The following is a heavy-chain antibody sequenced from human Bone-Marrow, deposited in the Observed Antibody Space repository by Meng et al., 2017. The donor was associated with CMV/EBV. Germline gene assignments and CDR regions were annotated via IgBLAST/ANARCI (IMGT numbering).Heavy chain of an antibody. CDR3: ARGNSWGADY. V-gene: IGHV1-2*02. J-gene: IGHJ4*02. D-gene: IGHD2-2*01. CDR2: IHPHRGDT. CDR1: GYTFTGYY. Sequence: ASVKVSCKASGYTFTGYYMHWVRQAPGQGLEWMGWIHPHRGDTNYAQQFQGRVTLTRDTSINTGYMELTRLKSDDTAVYYRARGNSWGADYWGQGTLVTVSS.